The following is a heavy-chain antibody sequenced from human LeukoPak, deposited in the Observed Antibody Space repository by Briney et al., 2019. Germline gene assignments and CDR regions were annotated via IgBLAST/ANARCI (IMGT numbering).Heavy chain of an antibody. Sequence: GRSLRLSCAASGFTFSSYGMHWVRQAPGKGLEWVAVISYDGSNKYYADSVKGRFTISRDNSKNTLYLQMNSLRAEDTAVYYCARWGDDGDDDYWGQGTLVTVSS. CDR2: ISYDGSNK. V-gene: IGHV3-30*03. D-gene: IGHD4-17*01. CDR3: ARWGDDGDDDY. J-gene: IGHJ4*02. CDR1: GFTFSSYG.